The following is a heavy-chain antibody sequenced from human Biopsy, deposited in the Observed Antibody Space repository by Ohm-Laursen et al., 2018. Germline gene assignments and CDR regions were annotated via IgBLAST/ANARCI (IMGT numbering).Heavy chain of an antibody. V-gene: IGHV4-39*01. D-gene: IGHD3-10*01. J-gene: IGHJ4*02. CDR1: GDSIATFNYY. Sequence: GTLSLTCSVSGDSIATFNYYWGWVRQPPGKGLEWLATIFYSGTTYFSRTLESRLPISQDTSSNQFSLRLKYVTAADTGVYYCARIYFYGLGSSDYFFDSWGQGTLVTVSS. CDR2: IFYSGTT. CDR3: ARIYFYGLGSSDYFFDS.